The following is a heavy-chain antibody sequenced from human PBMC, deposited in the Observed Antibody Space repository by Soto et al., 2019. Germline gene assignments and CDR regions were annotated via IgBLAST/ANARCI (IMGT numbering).Heavy chain of an antibody. CDR3: ARLIGNSWLDS. Sequence: SQTLSLTCAISGDSVSSNSATWAWIRQSPSRGLEWLGRAYYRSKWSNDYAVSVKGRITINPDTSNNQFSLHLNSVTPDDTAVYYCARLIGNSWLDSWGQGTLVTVS. V-gene: IGHV6-1*01. CDR1: GDSVSSNSAT. D-gene: IGHD3-16*01. J-gene: IGHJ5*01. CDR2: AYYRSKWSN.